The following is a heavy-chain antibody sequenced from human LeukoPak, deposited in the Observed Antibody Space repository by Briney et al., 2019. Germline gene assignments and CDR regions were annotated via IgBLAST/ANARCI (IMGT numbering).Heavy chain of an antibody. CDR3: AKDREGLSSGYDLEYFDY. D-gene: IGHD5-12*01. CDR2: IATDGSTT. Sequence: GGSLRLSCAASGFTFSSYWMHWVRQAPGTGLVWVSHIATDGSTTSYADSVKGRFTISRDNSKNTLFLQMNSLRAEDTAVYYCAKDREGLSSGYDLEYFDYWGQGTLVTVSS. V-gene: IGHV3-74*01. J-gene: IGHJ4*02. CDR1: GFTFSSYW.